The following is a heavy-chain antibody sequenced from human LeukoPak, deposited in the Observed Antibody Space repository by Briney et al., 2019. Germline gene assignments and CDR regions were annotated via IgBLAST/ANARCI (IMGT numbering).Heavy chain of an antibody. J-gene: IGHJ4*02. V-gene: IGHV3-21*01. CDR1: GFTFSSYS. Sequence: GGSLRLSCAASGFTFSSYSMNWVRQAPGKGLEWVSSISSSSSYIYYADSVKGRFTISRDNAKNSLYLHMNSLRAEDTAVHYCAREPYDSSGYYFDYWGQGTLVTVSS. CDR2: ISSSSSYI. CDR3: AREPYDSSGYYFDY. D-gene: IGHD3-22*01.